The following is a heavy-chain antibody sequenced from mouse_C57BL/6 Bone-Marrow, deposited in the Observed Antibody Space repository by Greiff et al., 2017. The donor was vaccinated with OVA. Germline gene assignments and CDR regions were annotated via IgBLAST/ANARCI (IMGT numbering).Heavy chain of an antibody. CDR2: IDPSDSYT. D-gene: IGHD2-5*01. CDR3: AREDSNYPYFDV. V-gene: IGHV1-69*01. J-gene: IGHJ1*03. CDR1: GYTFTSYW. Sequence: VQLQQPGAELVMPGASVKLSCKASGYTFTSYWMHWVKQRPGQGLEWIGEIDPSDSYTNYNQKFKGKSTLTVDKSSSTAYMQLSSLTSEDSAVDYCAREDSNYPYFDVWGTGTTVTVSS.